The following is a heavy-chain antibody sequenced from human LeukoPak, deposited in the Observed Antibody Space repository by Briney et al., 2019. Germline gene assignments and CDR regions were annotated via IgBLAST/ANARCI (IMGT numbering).Heavy chain of an antibody. Sequence: PAETLSLTCTVSGGSISSYYWSWIRQPPGKGLEWIGYIYYSGSTNYNPSLKSRVTISVDTSKNQFSLKLSSVIAADTAVYYCARTTEGYCSSASCFGFSYSYYMDVWGKGTTVTISS. CDR3: ARTTEGYCSSASCFGFSYSYYMDV. CDR2: IYYSGST. D-gene: IGHD2-2*01. J-gene: IGHJ6*03. CDR1: GGSISSYY. V-gene: IGHV4-59*01.